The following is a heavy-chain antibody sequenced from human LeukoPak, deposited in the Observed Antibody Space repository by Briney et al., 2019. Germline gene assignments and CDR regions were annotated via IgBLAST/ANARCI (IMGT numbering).Heavy chain of an antibody. CDR3: ARDDSSGYRDTGSQY. D-gene: IGHD3-22*01. J-gene: IGHJ4*02. Sequence: PGASVKVSCKASGGTFSSYAISWVRQAPGQGLEWMGRIIPILGIANYAQKFQGRVTITADKSTSTAYMELSSLRSEDTAVYYCARDDSSGYRDTGSQYWGQGTLVTVSS. CDR1: GGTFSSYA. V-gene: IGHV1-69*04. CDR2: IIPILGIA.